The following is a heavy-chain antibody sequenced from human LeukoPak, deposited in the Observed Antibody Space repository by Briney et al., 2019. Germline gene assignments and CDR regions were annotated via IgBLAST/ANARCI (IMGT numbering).Heavy chain of an antibody. D-gene: IGHD3-22*01. V-gene: IGHV3-21*01. Sequence: GGSLRLSCAASGFTFSSYSMNWVRQAPGKGLEWVSSISSSSYIYYAGSVKGRFTISRDNAKNSLYLQMNSLRAGDTAVYYCARDYYDSSPADYWGQGTLVTVSS. CDR3: ARDYYDSSPADY. CDR2: ISSSSYI. J-gene: IGHJ4*02. CDR1: GFTFSSYS.